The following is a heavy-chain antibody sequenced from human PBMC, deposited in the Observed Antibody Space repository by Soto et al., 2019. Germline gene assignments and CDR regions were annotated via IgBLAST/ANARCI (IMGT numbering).Heavy chain of an antibody. CDR1: GGSFSGYY. J-gene: IGHJ4*02. CDR2: INHSGST. V-gene: IGHV4-34*01. Sequence: SETLSLTCAVYGGSFSGYYWSWIRQPPGKGLEWIGEINHSGSTNYNPSLKSRVTISVDTSKNQFSLKLSSVTAADTAVYYCATRQRDDDYGDYVWEYWGQETLVTVSS. CDR3: ATRQRDDDYGDYVWEY. D-gene: IGHD4-17*01.